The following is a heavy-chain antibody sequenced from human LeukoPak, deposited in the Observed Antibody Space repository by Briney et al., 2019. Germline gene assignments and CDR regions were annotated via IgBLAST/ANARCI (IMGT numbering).Heavy chain of an antibody. V-gene: IGHV3-48*02. CDR1: GFTFSYYN. CDR2: ITSGSATI. Sequence: GGSLRLSCAASGFTFSYYNMNWVRQAPGKGLEWVSFITSGSATIYYADSVTGRFTISRDNAKNSLYLQMNTLRDEDTAVYYCVREWVGASDLWGQGTMVTVSS. CDR3: VREWVGASDL. J-gene: IGHJ3*01.